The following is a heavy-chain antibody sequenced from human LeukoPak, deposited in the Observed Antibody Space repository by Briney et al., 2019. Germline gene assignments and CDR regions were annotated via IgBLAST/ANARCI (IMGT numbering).Heavy chain of an antibody. J-gene: IGHJ6*02. CDR2: ISWDGGST. V-gene: IGHV3-43D*03. CDR3: AKAIAAAGTHYYYGMDV. CDR1: GFTFDDYA. Sequence: GGSLRLSCAASGFTFDDYAMHWVRQAPGKGLEWVSLISWDGGSTYYADSVKGRFTISRDNSKNSLYLQMNSLRAEDTALYYCAKAIAAAGTHYYYGMDVWGQGTTVTVSS. D-gene: IGHD6-13*01.